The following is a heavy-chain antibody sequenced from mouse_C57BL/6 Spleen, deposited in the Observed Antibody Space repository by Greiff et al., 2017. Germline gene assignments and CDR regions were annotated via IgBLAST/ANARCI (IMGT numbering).Heavy chain of an antibody. Sequence: QVQLQQPGAELVKPGASVKLSCKASGYTFTSYWMHWVKQRPGQGLEWIGMIHPNSGSTNYNEKFKSKATLTVDKSSSTAYMQLSSLTSEDSAVYYCARSGYDEGGLDYWGQGTTLTVSS. CDR1: GYTFTSYW. D-gene: IGHD2-2*01. CDR3: ARSGYDEGGLDY. V-gene: IGHV1-64*01. J-gene: IGHJ2*01. CDR2: IHPNSGST.